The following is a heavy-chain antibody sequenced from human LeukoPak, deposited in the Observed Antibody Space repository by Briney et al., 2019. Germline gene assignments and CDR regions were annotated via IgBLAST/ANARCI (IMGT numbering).Heavy chain of an antibody. CDR2: ISYDGSKK. CDR3: ARGYCSGGSCYLGDY. J-gene: IGHJ4*02. D-gene: IGHD2-15*01. Sequence: GGSLRLSCEASGFIFSHYGMHWVRQAPGKGLEWVAVISYDGSKKYYADSVEGRFTISRDNSKNTLYLQMNSLRAEDTAVYYCARGYCSGGSCYLGDYWGQGTLVTVSS. V-gene: IGHV3-30*03. CDR1: GFIFSHYG.